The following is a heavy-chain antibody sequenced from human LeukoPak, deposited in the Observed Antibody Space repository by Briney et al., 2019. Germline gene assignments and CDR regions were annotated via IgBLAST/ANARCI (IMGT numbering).Heavy chain of an antibody. CDR2: LYSDGNT. D-gene: IGHD3-16*01. V-gene: IGHV3-53*01. CDR3: ARGVGPLAANTLAY. Sequence: GGSLRLSCAASGFTVITNDMTWVPQAPWKGVEWVSVLYSDGNTKYADSVQGRFTISRDNSKNTLYLEMNSLSPDDTAVYYCARGVGPLAANTLAYWGQGTLVTVSS. J-gene: IGHJ4*02. CDR1: GFTVITND.